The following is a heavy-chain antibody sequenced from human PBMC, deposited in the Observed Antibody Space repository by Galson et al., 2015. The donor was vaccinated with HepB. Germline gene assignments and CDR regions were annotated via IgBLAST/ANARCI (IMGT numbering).Heavy chain of an antibody. Sequence: SLRLSCAASGFTFSSYAMSWVRQAPGKGLEWVSAISGSGGSTYYADSVKGRFTISRDNSKNTLYLQMNSLRAEDTAVYYCAKGAPDRYIAAVYWYFDLWGRGTLVTVSS. CDR3: AKGAPDRYIAAVYWYFDL. V-gene: IGHV3-23*01. D-gene: IGHD6-13*01. J-gene: IGHJ2*01. CDR1: GFTFSSYA. CDR2: ISGSGGST.